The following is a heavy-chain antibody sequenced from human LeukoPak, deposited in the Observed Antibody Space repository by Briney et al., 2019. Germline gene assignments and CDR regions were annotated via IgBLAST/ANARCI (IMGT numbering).Heavy chain of an antibody. CDR3: AREYSRSVVAGSRPDL. V-gene: IGHV4-39*02. CDR2: MYGRGTT. Sequence: PGETLALTCSVSGGSISSSSYHWGWIRQSPGKGLEWIVSMYGRGTTYENSSLKSRLTLSIDTSNNHFSLKLTSVTAADTAVYFCAREYSRSVVAGSRPDLWGQGLLATVSS. CDR1: GGSISSSSYH. J-gene: IGHJ4*02. D-gene: IGHD2-21*01.